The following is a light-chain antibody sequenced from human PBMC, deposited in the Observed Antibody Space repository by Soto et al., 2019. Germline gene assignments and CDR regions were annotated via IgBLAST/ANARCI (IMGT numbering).Light chain of an antibody. CDR1: QSVSTN. CDR3: QQYYTWPRT. J-gene: IGKJ1*01. CDR2: GAS. V-gene: IGKV3-15*01. Sequence: EIVMTQSPGTLSVSPGEGATLSCRASQSVSTNLAWYQQKPDQAPRLLIYGASTTATGMPARFSGSGSGTEFTLTISSLQSDDFAFYYCQQYYTWPRTFGQGTRVEIK.